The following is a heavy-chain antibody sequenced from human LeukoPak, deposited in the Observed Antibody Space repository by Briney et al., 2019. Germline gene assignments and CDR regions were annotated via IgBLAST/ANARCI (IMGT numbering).Heavy chain of an antibody. D-gene: IGHD3-22*01. CDR1: GFTFSSYA. J-gene: IGHJ5*02. CDR2: ITRSGIDT. V-gene: IGHV3-23*01. Sequence: PGGSLRLSCAASGFTFSSYAMSWVRQAPGKGLEWVSGITRSGIDTYYGDSVKGRFTISRDNSKNTLYLQMKSLRAEDTAVYYCAIKYYYDSSGYEPFWFDPWGQGTLVTVSS. CDR3: AIKYYYDSSGYEPFWFDP.